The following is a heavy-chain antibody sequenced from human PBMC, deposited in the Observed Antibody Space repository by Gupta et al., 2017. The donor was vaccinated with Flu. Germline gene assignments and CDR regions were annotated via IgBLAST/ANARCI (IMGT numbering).Heavy chain of an antibody. D-gene: IGHD1-26*01. J-gene: IGHJ4*02. CDR1: GFTFTSSA. V-gene: IGHV1-58*02. Sequence: QMQLVQSGPEVKKPGTSVKVSCKASGFTFTSSAMQWVRQARGQRLEGIGWIVVGSGNTNYEQKVQERVTITRDMSTSTAYMELSSLRSEETAVYYCAAVPRYSGSYRFDYGGQGTLVTVSS. CDR3: AAVPRYSGSYRFDY. CDR2: IVVGSGNT.